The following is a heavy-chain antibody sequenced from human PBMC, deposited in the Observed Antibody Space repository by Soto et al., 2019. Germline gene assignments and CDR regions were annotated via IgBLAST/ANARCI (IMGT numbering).Heavy chain of an antibody. V-gene: IGHV3-64D*06. CDR3: VKSATIAAAATDYFDY. CDR2: ISYNGESA. CDR1: GFTFSKFA. J-gene: IGHJ4*02. D-gene: IGHD6-25*01. Sequence: EVQLVESGGGLVQPGGSLRLSCSASGFTFSKFAMHWVRQAPGKGLEYVSGISYNGESASHAASVKGRFFISRDNSKNTLSLQMGGLRAEDTAVYFCVKSATIAAAATDYFDYLGQGTLVTVSS.